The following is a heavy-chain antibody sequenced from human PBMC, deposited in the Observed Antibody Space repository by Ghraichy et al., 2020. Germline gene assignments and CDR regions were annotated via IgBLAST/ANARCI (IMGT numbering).Heavy chain of an antibody. V-gene: IGHV3-23*01. J-gene: IGHJ4*02. D-gene: IGHD6-19*01. CDR2: FGGDPRIT. CDR3: AKEGQIGVAGFDC. CDR1: GFTFSSYV. Sequence: GESLNISCAASGFTFSSYVMSWVRQAPGKGLEWVTGFGGDPRITYYADSVKGRFTISRDNSRNTLYLQMNGLRVEDTALYYCAKEGQIGVAGFDCWGQGTLVTVSS.